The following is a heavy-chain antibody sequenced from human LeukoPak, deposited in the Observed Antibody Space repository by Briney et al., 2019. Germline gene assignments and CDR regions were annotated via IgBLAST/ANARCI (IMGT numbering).Heavy chain of an antibody. V-gene: IGHV4-38-2*02. CDR2: IYHGGTT. J-gene: IGHJ5*02. Sequence: SETLSLTCTVSGHSLSHGYYWSWIRQSPGKGLEWMGSIYHGGTTYYNLSLRGRLTISVDTPNNQFSLKLSSVTAADTAVYYCARDGPLGAGFDPWGQGTLVTVSS. CDR3: ARDGPLGAGFDP. CDR1: GHSLSHGYY. D-gene: IGHD7-27*01.